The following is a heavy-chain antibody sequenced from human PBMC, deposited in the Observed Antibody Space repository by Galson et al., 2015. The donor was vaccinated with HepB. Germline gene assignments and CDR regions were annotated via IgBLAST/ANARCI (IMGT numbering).Heavy chain of an antibody. D-gene: IGHD5-18*01. Sequence: SVKVSCKASGGTFSSYTISWVRQAPGQGLEWMGRIIPILGIANYAQKFQGRVTITADKSTSTAYMELSSLRSEDTAVYYCAKGSPGAAMAPGYFQHWGQGTLVTVSS. J-gene: IGHJ1*01. V-gene: IGHV1-69*02. CDR1: GGTFSSYT. CDR3: AKGSPGAAMAPGYFQH. CDR2: IIPILGIA.